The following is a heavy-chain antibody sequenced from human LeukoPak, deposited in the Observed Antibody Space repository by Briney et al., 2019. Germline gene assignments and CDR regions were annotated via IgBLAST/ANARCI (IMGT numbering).Heavy chain of an antibody. CDR2: ISGSGGST. CDR1: GFTFSTYA. CDR3: VRGPIDNAFDV. D-gene: IGHD1-26*01. J-gene: IGHJ3*01. Sequence: PGGSLRLSCAASGFTFSTYAMSWVRQAPGKGLEWVSAISGSGGSTYYADSVKGRFTISRDNSKNTLHLQMNGLRADDTAVYYCVRGPIDNAFDVWGQGTVVIVSS. V-gene: IGHV3-23*01.